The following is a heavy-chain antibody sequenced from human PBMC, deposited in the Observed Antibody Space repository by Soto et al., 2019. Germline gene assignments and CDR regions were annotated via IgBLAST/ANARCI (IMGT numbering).Heavy chain of an antibody. J-gene: IGHJ4*02. V-gene: IGHV3-7*01. D-gene: IGHD2-15*01. CDR2: IKQDGSEK. CDR3: ASHGCSGGSCRFDY. Sequence: EVQLVESGGGLVQPGGSLRLSCAASGFTFSSYWMTWVRQAPGKGLEWVANIKQDGSEKYYVDSVKGRFTISRDNAKKSPYRQMNILRAEDTAVYYCASHGCSGGSCRFDYWGQGNLVTVSS. CDR1: GFTFSSYW.